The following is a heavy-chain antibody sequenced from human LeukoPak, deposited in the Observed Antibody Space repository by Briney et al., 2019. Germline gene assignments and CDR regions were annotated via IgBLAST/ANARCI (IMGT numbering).Heavy chain of an antibody. CDR1: GFIFSSYA. V-gene: IGHV3-23*01. CDR2: ITGSGGST. CDR3: AKTSGFFDY. Sequence: PGGSLRLSCAVSGFIFSSYAMAWVRQAPGKGLEWVSVITGSGGSTNYADSVKGRFTISRDNSKNTLYLQMNSLRAEDTAVYYCAKTSGFFDYWGQGTLVTVSS. D-gene: IGHD7-27*01. J-gene: IGHJ4*02.